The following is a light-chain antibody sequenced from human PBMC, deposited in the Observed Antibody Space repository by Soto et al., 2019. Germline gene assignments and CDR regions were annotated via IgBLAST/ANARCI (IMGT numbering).Light chain of an antibody. CDR1: QSIDYY. CDR2: AAS. J-gene: IGKJ1*01. V-gene: IGKV1-39*01. Sequence: DIQMTQSPSSLSASVGDRVTITCRTSQSIDYYLNWFQQKPGKAPKLLIHAASSLQSGVQSRFSGSGSGKDFTLTNSSLQPDDSGTYYCQQSYSSPRAFGEGTKVEIK. CDR3: QQSYSSPRA.